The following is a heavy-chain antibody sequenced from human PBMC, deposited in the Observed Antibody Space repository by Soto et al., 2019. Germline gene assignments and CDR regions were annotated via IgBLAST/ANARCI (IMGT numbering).Heavy chain of an antibody. J-gene: IGHJ4*02. CDR2: MNPNSGNT. CDR1: GYTFTSYD. CDR3: ARAVHYYYDSSGYYYGVFYFDY. D-gene: IGHD3-22*01. Sequence: QVQLVQSGAEVKKPGASVKVSCKASGYTFTSYDINWVRQATGQGLEWMGWMNPNSGNTGYAQKFQGRVTMTRNTXICXAYMELSSLRSEDTAVYYCARAVHYYYDSSGYYYGVFYFDYWGQGTLVTVSS. V-gene: IGHV1-8*01.